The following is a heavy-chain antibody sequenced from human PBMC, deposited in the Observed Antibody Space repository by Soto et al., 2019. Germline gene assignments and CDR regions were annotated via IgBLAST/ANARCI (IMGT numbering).Heavy chain of an antibody. D-gene: IGHD3-10*01. Sequence: TSETLSLTCTVSGGSISNYYWSWIRQPPGKGLEWIGYIYYSGSTNYNPSLKSRVTISVDTSKNQFSLKLSSVTAADTAVYYCARDSSVLPPTLWGQGTLVNVSS. CDR3: ARDSSVLPPTL. V-gene: IGHV4-59*01. CDR2: IYYSGST. CDR1: GGSISNYY. J-gene: IGHJ4*02.